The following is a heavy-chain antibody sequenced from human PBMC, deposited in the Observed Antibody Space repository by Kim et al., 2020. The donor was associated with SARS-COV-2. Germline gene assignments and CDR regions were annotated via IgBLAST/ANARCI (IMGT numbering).Heavy chain of an antibody. CDR3: ARRRVGGMDV. V-gene: IGHV5-10-1*01. J-gene: IGHJ6*02. CDR2: SYT. Sequence: SYTNYRPSFQGHVTISADKSISTAYLQWSSLKASDTAMYYCARRRVGGMDVWGQGTTVTVSS.